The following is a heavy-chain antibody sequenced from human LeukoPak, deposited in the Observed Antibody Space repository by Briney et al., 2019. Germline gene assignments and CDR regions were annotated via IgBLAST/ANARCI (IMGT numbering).Heavy chain of an antibody. V-gene: IGHV4-34*01. Sequence: SETLSLTCAVNGGSFSGYYWSWIRQPPGKGMEWIEEINHSGSTNYNPSLKRRVTISIDTSKNQFSLRLSSVTAADTAVYYCARGRPFYWGQGTLVTVSS. CDR1: GGSFSGYY. CDR3: ARGRPFY. D-gene: IGHD3-16*01. CDR2: INHSGST. J-gene: IGHJ4*02.